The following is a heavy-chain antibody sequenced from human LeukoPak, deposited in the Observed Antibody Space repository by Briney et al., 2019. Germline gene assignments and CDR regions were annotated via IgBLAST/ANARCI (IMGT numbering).Heavy chain of an antibody. J-gene: IGHJ4*02. V-gene: IGHV1-18*01. Sequence: SVKVSCKTSGYTFTNYGVSWVRQAPGQGLEWMGWISADNGNPNYAQKLQGRVTMTTDTSTSTAYMELRSLRSDDTAVYYCARDLRTYYYDISGSSLFDYWGQGTLVTVSS. CDR1: GYTFTNYG. D-gene: IGHD3-22*01. CDR3: ARDLRTYYYDISGSSLFDY. CDR2: ISADNGNP.